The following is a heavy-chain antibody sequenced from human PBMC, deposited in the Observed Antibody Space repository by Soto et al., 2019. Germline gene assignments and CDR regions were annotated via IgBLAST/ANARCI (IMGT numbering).Heavy chain of an antibody. V-gene: IGHV4-39*01. D-gene: IGHD3-10*01. CDR3: ARWLGFGEYWFDP. CDR1: GGSISSSSYY. CDR2: IYYSGST. J-gene: IGHJ5*02. Sequence: LALTCTVSGGSISSSSYYWGWIRQPPGKGLEWIGSIYYSGSTYYNPSLKSRVTISVDTSKNQFSLKLSSVTAADTAVYYCARWLGFGEYWFDPWGQGTLVTVSS.